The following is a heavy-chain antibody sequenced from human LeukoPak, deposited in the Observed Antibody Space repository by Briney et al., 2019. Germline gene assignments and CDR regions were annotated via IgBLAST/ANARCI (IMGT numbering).Heavy chain of an antibody. CDR2: INWNGGST. J-gene: IGHJ6*03. CDR1: GFTFDDYG. V-gene: IGHV3-20*04. CDR3: ARDLGVRLGSYYYYYMDV. D-gene: IGHD7-27*01. Sequence: GGSLRLSCAASGFTFDDYGMSWVRQAPGKGLEWVSGINWNGGSTGYAESVKGRFTISRDNAKNSPYLQMNSLRAEDTALYYCARDLGVRLGSYYYYYMDVWGKGTTVTVSS.